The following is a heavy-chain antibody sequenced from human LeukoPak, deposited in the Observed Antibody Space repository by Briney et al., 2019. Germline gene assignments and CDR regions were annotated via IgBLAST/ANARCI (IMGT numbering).Heavy chain of an antibody. V-gene: IGHV5-51*01. Sequence: GESLKISCKASGYSFTTHWIGWVRQMPGKGLEWMGIIYPGDSDTRYSPSFQGHVTISADKSISTAYLQWSSLKASDTAMYYCARGFYGGYYYYYYMDVWGKGTTVTVSS. D-gene: IGHD4/OR15-4a*01. CDR1: GYSFTTHW. CDR3: ARGFYGGYYYYYYMDV. CDR2: IYPGDSDT. J-gene: IGHJ6*03.